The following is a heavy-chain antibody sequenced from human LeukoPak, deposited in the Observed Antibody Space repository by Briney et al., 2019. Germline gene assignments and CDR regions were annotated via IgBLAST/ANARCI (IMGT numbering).Heavy chain of an antibody. V-gene: IGHV3/OR16-9*01. Sequence: GGSLRLSCSASGFRFSDHYMSWIRQAPGKGPEWISYISGNSGDIAYADSVKGRFTISRDNAKNSLHLQMNSLKVEDTAVYHCVRHAGRTGGQWGQGILITVSS. CDR1: GFRFSDHY. CDR2: ISGNSGDI. J-gene: IGHJ4*02. D-gene: IGHD3-10*01. CDR3: VRHAGRTGGQ.